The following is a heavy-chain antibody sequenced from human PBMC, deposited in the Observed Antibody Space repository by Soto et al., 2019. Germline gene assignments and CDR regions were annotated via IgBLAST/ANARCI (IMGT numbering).Heavy chain of an antibody. Sequence: PGGSLRLSCAASELIFSTHDMHWVRQAPGKGLEWVASISYDGNNKYYGDSVKGRFTISRDNSKNTVFLQMNSLGPEDTAVYYCAKSRVVVTAALFDYWGRGTLVTVSS. CDR3: AKSRVVVTAALFDY. CDR1: ELIFSTHD. V-gene: IGHV3-30*18. CDR2: ISYDGNNK. D-gene: IGHD2-21*02. J-gene: IGHJ4*02.